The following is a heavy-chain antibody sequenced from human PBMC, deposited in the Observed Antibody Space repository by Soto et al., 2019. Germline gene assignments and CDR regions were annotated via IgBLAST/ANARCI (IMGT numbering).Heavy chain of an antibody. CDR2: IYPGDSDT. Sequence: GASLTLSCKGSGYRFSSSWICWVCQVPGKGLEWMGNIYPGDSDTRYNPSFQGQVTNSIDKSINTAYLQWSSLKASDTAMYFCVRLGNPGIVVATDWGQGTLVTVSS. CDR1: GYRFSSSW. J-gene: IGHJ4*02. D-gene: IGHD2-21*02. V-gene: IGHV5-51*01. CDR3: VRLGNPGIVVATD.